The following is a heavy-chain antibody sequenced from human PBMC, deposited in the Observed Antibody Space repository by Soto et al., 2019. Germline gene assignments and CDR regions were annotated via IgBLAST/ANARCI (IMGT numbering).Heavy chain of an antibody. CDR2: MNPNSGNT. CDR1: GYTFTSYD. CDR3: AKEESAAGTGWFDP. V-gene: IGHV1-8*01. D-gene: IGHD6-13*01. Sequence: QVQLVQSGAEVKKPGASVKVSCKASGYTFTSYDINWVRQATGQGLEWMGWMNPNSGNTDYAQKFQGRVTMTRNTPISPAYMELGNPGSEDTAVYLCAKEESAAGTGWFDPWGQGTLVTVSS. J-gene: IGHJ5*02.